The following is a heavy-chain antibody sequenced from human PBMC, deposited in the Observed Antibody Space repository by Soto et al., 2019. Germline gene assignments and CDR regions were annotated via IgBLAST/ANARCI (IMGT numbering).Heavy chain of an antibody. Sequence: SETLSLTCTVSGGSISSGGYYWSWIRQHPGKGLEWIGYIYYSGSTYYNPSLKSRVTISVDTSKNQFSLKLSSVTAADTAVYYCARVDSGYDFLPAPANDAFDIWGQGTMVTVSS. D-gene: IGHD5-12*01. J-gene: IGHJ3*02. CDR2: IYYSGST. CDR1: GGSISSGGYY. V-gene: IGHV4-31*03. CDR3: ARVDSGYDFLPAPANDAFDI.